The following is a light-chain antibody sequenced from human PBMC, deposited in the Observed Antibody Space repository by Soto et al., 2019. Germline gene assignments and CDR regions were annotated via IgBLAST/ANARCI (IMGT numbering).Light chain of an antibody. Sequence: EIVLTQSPGTLSLSPGERATLSCRASQSVDSNYLAWYQQKPGQSPRLLIYGASTRATGTPARFSGSGSGTEFTLTINSLQSEDFAVYFCHQYNNWPTFGQGTKVDIK. V-gene: IGKV3D-15*01. CDR1: QSVDSN. CDR2: GAS. CDR3: HQYNNWPT. J-gene: IGKJ1*01.